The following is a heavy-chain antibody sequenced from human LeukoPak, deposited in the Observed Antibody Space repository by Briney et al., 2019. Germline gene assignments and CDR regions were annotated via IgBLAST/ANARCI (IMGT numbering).Heavy chain of an antibody. Sequence: PGGSLRLSCAASGFTFSNYGIHWVRQAPGKGLEWVAFIRYDGSNKYYADSVKGRFTISRDNAKNSLYLQMNSLRAEDTAVYYCAREVYDSSGYYLGFSDFQHWGQGTLVTVSS. CDR2: IRYDGSNK. CDR1: GFTFSNYG. CDR3: AREVYDSSGYYLGFSDFQH. D-gene: IGHD3-22*01. V-gene: IGHV3-30*02. J-gene: IGHJ1*01.